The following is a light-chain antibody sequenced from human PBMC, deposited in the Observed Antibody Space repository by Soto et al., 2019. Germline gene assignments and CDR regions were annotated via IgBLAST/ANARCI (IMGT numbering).Light chain of an antibody. CDR1: QDIVSF. J-gene: IGKJ2*03. V-gene: IGKV1-9*01. CDR3: QQLKSYPYS. CDR2: ATS. Sequence: IQLTQSPSPLSASVGDRVTITCRTSQDIVSFLVWYQQKPGKAPQLLIYATSTLQSGVPSRFSGSGSGTDFTLAVSSLQPEDSATYYCQQLKSYPYSFGQGTKLEIK.